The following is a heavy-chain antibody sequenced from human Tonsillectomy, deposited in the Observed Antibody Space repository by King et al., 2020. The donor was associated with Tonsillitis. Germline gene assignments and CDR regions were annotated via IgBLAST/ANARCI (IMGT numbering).Heavy chain of an antibody. Sequence: QLVQSGGGLVKPGGSLRLSCAASGFTFSDYYMSWIRQAPGKGLEWVSYISSSGSTIYYADSVKGRFTISRDNAKNSLYLQMNSLRAEDTAVYYCARAVAPVRLQENWFDPWGQGTLVTVSS. CDR2: ISSSGSTI. CDR1: GFTFSDYY. J-gene: IGHJ5*02. CDR3: ARAVAPVRLQENWFDP. V-gene: IGHV3-11*01. D-gene: IGHD4-11*01.